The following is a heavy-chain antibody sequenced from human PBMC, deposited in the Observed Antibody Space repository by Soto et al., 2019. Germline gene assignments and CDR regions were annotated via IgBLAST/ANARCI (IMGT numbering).Heavy chain of an antibody. CDR2: IIPIFGTA. CDR3: ARERIVGAFDY. D-gene: IGHD1-26*01. CDR1: GGTFSSYA. V-gene: IGHV1-69*06. Sequence: ASVKASCKASGGTFSSYAISWVRQAPGQGLEWMGGIIPIFGTANYAQKFQGRVTITADKSTSTAYMELSSLRSEDTAVYYCARERIVGAFDYWGQGTLVTVSS. J-gene: IGHJ4*02.